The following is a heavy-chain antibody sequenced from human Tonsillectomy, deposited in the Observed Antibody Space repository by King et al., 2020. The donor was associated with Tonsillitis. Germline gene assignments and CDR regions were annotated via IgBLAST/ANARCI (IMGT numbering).Heavy chain of an antibody. Sequence: VQLVESGAEVKKPGSSVKVSCKASGGTFSNHPIGWVRQAPGQGLEWMGAIIPVFHAPDYAPKFQGRVTLTADESTSTAYMELRDLRSEDTATYYCATDKKTYSDNTGHYAVWGQGTFVAVSS. D-gene: IGHD1-1*01. CDR1: GGTFSNHP. V-gene: IGHV1-69*01. CDR2: IIPVFHAP. J-gene: IGHJ1*01. CDR3: ATDKKTYSDNTGHYAV.